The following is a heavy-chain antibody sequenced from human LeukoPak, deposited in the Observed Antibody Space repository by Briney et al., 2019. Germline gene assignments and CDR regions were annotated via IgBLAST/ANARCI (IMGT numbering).Heavy chain of an antibody. D-gene: IGHD2/OR15-2a*01. CDR2: ISPVSSYT. CDR3: VRDVSRRIGMDV. CDR1: GFSFNSYT. Sequence: GGSLRLSCLASGFSFNSYTMNWVREAPRKGLEWVSTISPVSSYTWYAESVKGRFTISRDNPKNSLYLQMDSLRAEDTAVYYCVRDVSRRIGMDVWGQGTTVTVSS. V-gene: IGHV3-21*01. J-gene: IGHJ6*02.